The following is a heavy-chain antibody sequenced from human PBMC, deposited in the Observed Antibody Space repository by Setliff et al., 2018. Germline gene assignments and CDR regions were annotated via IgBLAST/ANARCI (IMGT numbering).Heavy chain of an antibody. CDR2: INHSGST. CDR3: ARSKGSWVLLRWFDP. V-gene: IGHV4-34*01. J-gene: IGHJ5*02. D-gene: IGHD3-10*01. Sequence: PSETLSLTCAVYGGSFSGYYWTWIRQPPGKGLEWVGEINHSGSTNYNPSLKSRVTISVDTSKNQFSLKLSSATAADTAVYYCARSKGSWVLLRWFDPWGQGTLVTVSS. CDR1: GGSFSGYY.